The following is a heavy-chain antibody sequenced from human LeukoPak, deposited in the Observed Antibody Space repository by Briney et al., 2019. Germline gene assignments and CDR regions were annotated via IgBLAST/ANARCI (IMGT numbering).Heavy chain of an antibody. CDR2: IYYGGST. J-gene: IGHJ5*02. CDR3: ASGTHSTEFDP. Sequence: ASETLSLACTVSGGSVSSSSYYWGWIRQPPGKGLEWIGSIYYGGSTYYNPSLKSRVTISVDTSKNQFSLKLSSVTAADTAEYYCASGTHSTEFDPWGQGTLVTVSS. V-gene: IGHV4-39*01. CDR1: GGSVSSSSYY. D-gene: IGHD3-10*01.